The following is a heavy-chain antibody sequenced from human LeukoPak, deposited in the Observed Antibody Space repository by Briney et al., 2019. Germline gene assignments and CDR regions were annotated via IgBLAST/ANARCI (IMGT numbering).Heavy chain of an antibody. CDR1: GGSISSGSYY. Sequence: PSETLSLTCTVSGGSISSGSYYWSWIRQPAGKGLEWIGRIYTSGSTNYNPSLKSRVTMSLDTSKNQFSLKLSSVTAADTAVYYCAREVVGAAMGGYYFDYWGQGTLVTVSS. J-gene: IGHJ4*02. CDR3: AREVVGAAMGGYYFDY. CDR2: IYTSGST. V-gene: IGHV4-61*02. D-gene: IGHD2-2*01.